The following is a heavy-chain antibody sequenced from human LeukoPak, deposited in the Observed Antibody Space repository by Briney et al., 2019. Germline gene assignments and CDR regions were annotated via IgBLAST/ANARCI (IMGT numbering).Heavy chain of an antibody. CDR2: INHSGSA. CDR1: GGSFSGYY. D-gene: IGHD3-22*01. Sequence: SETLSLICGVYGGSFSGYYWSWIRQPPGKGLEWIGEINHSGSANYNPSLKSRVTISVDTSKNQFSLKLSSVTAADTAVYYCARGRGYSSSSVVTMIVVVITLFDYWGQGTLVTVSS. CDR3: ARGRGYSSSSVVTMIVVVITLFDY. V-gene: IGHV4-34*01. J-gene: IGHJ4*02.